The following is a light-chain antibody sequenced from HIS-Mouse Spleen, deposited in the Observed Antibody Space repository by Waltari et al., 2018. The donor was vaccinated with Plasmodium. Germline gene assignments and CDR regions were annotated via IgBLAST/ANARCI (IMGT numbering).Light chain of an antibody. CDR1: QGIGND. CDR3: LQDYNYPYT. V-gene: IGKV1-6*01. Sequence: AIQMTQSPSSLSASVGDRVTITCRASQGIGNDLGWYQQKPGKAPKLLIYAASSLQSGVPSRFSGSGSGTDFTLTISSLQPEDFAIYYCLQDYNYPYTFGQGTKLEIK. J-gene: IGKJ2*01. CDR2: AAS.